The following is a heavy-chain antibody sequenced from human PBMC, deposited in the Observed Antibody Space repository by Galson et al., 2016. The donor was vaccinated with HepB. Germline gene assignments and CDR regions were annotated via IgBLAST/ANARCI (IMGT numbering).Heavy chain of an antibody. D-gene: IGHD2/OR15-2a*01. V-gene: IGHV5-51*03. CDR1: GSAFTSNW. CDR2: IFPGDSDT. Sequence: QSGAYVTKPGESLKISCKASGSAFTSNWIGWVRQMPGKGLEWMGIIFPGDSDTKYNPSFQGQVTMSVDKSTNTAYLQWYSLRASDTAIYYCGGGQIDFDFWGQGTLVTVSS. J-gene: IGHJ4*02. CDR3: GGGQIDFDF.